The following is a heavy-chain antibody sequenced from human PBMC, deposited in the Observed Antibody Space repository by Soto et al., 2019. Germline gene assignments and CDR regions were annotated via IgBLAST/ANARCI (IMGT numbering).Heavy chain of an antibody. V-gene: IGHV1-69*01. CDR1: GGTFSSYA. CDR2: IIPIFGTA. CDR3: ASATRYFDWLTGVGWFDP. Sequence: QVQLVQSGAEVKKPGSSVKVSCKASGGTFSSYAISWVRQAPGQGLEGMGGIIPIFGTANYAQKFQVRVTITADESTSTAYMELSSLRSEDTAVYYCASATRYFDWLTGVGWFDPWGQGTLVTVSS. J-gene: IGHJ5*02. D-gene: IGHD3-9*01.